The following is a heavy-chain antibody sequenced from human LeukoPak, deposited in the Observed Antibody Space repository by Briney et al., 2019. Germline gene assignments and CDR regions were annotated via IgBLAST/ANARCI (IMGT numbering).Heavy chain of an antibody. V-gene: IGHV3-21*01. CDR1: GFTFSSYS. CDR3: ARGGSWNYDRPFDY. CDR2: ISSSSSYI. Sequence: GGSLRLSCAASGFTFSSYSMNWVRQAPGKGLEWVSSISSSSSYIYYADSVKGRFTISRDNAKNSLYLQMSSLRAEDTAVYYCARGGSWNYDRPFDYWGQGTLVTVSS. D-gene: IGHD1-7*01. J-gene: IGHJ4*02.